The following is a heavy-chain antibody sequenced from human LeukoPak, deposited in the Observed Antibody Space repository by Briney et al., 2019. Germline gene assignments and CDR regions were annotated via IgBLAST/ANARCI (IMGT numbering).Heavy chain of an antibody. CDR3: ARGRVSMVRGVIILNWIDP. CDR1: GGSFSGYY. Sequence: SETLSLTCAVYGGSFSGYYWSWIRQPPGEGLEWIGEINHSGSTNYNPSLKSRVPISVDTSKNQFSLKLSSVTAADTAVYYCARGRVSMVRGVIILNWIDPWGQGTLVTVSS. D-gene: IGHD3-10*01. J-gene: IGHJ5*02. CDR2: INHSGST. V-gene: IGHV4-34*01.